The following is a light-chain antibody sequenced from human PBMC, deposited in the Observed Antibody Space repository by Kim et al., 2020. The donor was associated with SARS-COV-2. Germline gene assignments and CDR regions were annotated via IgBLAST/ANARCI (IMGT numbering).Light chain of an antibody. Sequence: DIQMTQSPSSLSASVGDRVTITCRASQSISSYLNWYQQKPEKAPKLLIYAASSLQSGVPSRFSGSGSGTDFTLTISSLQPEDFATYYCQQSYSTPYTFGQGTKREI. CDR1: QSISSY. CDR2: AAS. V-gene: IGKV1-39*01. CDR3: QQSYSTPYT. J-gene: IGKJ2*01.